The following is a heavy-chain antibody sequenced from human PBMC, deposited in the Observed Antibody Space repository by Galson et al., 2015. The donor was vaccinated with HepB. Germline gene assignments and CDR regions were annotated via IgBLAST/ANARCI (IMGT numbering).Heavy chain of an antibody. Sequence: CAISGDSVSNNSAAWNRIRQSPSRGLEWLGRTYYRSKWYNDYGISIKSRITINPDTSKNQFSLQLNSVTPEDTAVYYCGRTSGSYFPFNYWGQGTLVTVSS. CDR2: TYYRSKWYN. J-gene: IGHJ4*02. CDR1: GDSVSNNSAA. CDR3: GRTSGSYFPFNY. V-gene: IGHV6-1*01. D-gene: IGHD1-26*01.